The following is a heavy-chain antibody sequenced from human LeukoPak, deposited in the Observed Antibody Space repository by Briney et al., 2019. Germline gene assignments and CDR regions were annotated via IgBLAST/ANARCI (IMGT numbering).Heavy chain of an antibody. CDR1: GFTFSNAW. V-gene: IGHV3-15*01. CDR2: IKSKTDGGTT. D-gene: IGHD1/OR15-1a*01. J-gene: IGHJ5*02. Sequence: GGSLRLSCAASGFTFSNAWMSWVRQAPGKGLEWVGRIKSKTDGGTTDYAAPVKGRFTISREDAKNSLYLQMNNLRVGDTAVYYCARAPTRWHNHFDPWGQGTPVTVSS. CDR3: ARAPTRWHNHFDP.